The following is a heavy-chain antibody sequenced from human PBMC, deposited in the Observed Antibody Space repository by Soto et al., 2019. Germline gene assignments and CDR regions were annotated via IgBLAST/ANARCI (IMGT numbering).Heavy chain of an antibody. CDR1: GFIFSSYS. CDR2: ITSKSTTI. D-gene: IGHD3-16*01. CDR3: ARDWGYGLDV. V-gene: IGHV3-48*01. Sequence: GGSLRLSCAASGFIFSSYSMNWVRQAPGKGLEWISYITSKSTTIKYADSVEGRFTVSRDNAKNSLYLQMNSLRAEDTAVYYCARDWGYGLDVWGQGTTVIVSS. J-gene: IGHJ6*02.